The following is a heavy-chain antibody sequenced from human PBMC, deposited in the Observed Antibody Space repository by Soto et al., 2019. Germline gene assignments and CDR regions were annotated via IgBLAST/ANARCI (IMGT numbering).Heavy chain of an antibody. CDR3: VRGGIAGHWFDP. V-gene: IGHV4-31*03. CDR1: RAFINSGGFY. J-gene: IGHJ5*02. Sequence: PSETLSLTCSVSRAFINSGGFYYSWIRQPPGKGLEWLGYIFHSGSTLYTPSLRGRLTLSADTSRNQLSLHLTSVTAADTAVYYCVRGGIAGHWFDPWAQGILVTVS. CDR2: IFHSGST. D-gene: IGHD2-15*01.